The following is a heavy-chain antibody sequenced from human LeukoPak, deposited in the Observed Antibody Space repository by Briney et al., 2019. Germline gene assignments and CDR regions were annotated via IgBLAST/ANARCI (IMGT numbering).Heavy chain of an antibody. V-gene: IGHV1-8*01. J-gene: IGHJ3*02. CDR3: ARTYSSGWYGLRVTVKNAFDI. CDR1: GYTFTSYD. CDR2: MNPNSGNT. Sequence: ASVKVSCKASGYTFTSYDINWVRQAIGQGLEWMGWMNPNSGNTGYAQKFQGRVTMTRNTSISTAYMELSSLRSEDTAVYYCARTYSSGWYGLRVTVKNAFDIWGQGTMVTVSS. D-gene: IGHD6-19*01.